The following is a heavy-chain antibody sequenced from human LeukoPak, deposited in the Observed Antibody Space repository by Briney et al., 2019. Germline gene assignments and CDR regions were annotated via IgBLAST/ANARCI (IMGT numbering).Heavy chain of an antibody. J-gene: IGHJ3*02. CDR2: LSGSGGNS. CDR3: ARVGDGYGDAFDI. D-gene: IGHD2-21*02. CDR1: GFTFSSYA. V-gene: IGHV3-23*01. Sequence: GGSLRLSCAASGFTFSSYAMSWVRQAPGKGLEWVSALSGSGGNSYYADSVKGRFTISRDTSKNTLYLQMNSLRAEDTAVYYCARVGDGYGDAFDIWGQGTMVTVSS.